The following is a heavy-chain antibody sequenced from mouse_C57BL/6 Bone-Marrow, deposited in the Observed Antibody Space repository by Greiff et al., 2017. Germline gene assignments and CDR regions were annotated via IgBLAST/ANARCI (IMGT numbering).Heavy chain of an antibody. CDR1: GYTFTSYT. CDR3: ANYFGRSYDIDY. J-gene: IGHJ2*01. V-gene: IGHV1-4*01. Sequence: QVQLQQSGAELARPGASVKMSCKASGYTFTSYTMHWVKQRPGQGLEWIGYINPSSGYTKYNQKFKDKATLTADKSSSTAYMQLSSLTSEDSAFYYCANYFGRSYDIDYWGQGTTRTVSS. CDR2: INPSSGYT. D-gene: IGHD1-1*01.